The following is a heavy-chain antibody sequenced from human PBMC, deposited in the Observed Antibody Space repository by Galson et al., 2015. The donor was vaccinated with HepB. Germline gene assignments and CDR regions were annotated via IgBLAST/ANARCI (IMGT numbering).Heavy chain of an antibody. J-gene: IGHJ4*02. CDR1: GFTFSSYG. CDR3: ARDGVSEQQLATFDY. CDR2: IWYDGSNK. V-gene: IGHV3-33*01. D-gene: IGHD6-13*01. Sequence: SLRLSCAASGFTFSSYGMHWVRQAPGKGLEWVAVIWYDGSNKYYADSVKGRFTISRDNSKNTLYLQMNSLRAEDTAVYYCARDGVSEQQLATFDYWGQGTLVTVSS.